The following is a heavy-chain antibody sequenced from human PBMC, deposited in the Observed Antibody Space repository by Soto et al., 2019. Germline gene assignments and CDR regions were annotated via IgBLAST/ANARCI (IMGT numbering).Heavy chain of an antibody. V-gene: IGHV4-31*03. Sequence: SETLSLTCTVSGGSISSGGYYWNWIRPHPGKSLEWIGYIYYSGSTYYNPSLKSRVTISVDTSKNQFSLKLSSVTAADTAVYYCARSAGIVGATDYFDYWGQGTLVTVS. J-gene: IGHJ4*02. CDR2: IYYSGST. D-gene: IGHD1-26*01. CDR3: ARSAGIVGATDYFDY. CDR1: GGSISSGGYY.